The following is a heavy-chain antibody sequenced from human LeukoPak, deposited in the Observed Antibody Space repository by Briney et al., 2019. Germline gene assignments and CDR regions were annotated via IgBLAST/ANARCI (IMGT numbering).Heavy chain of an antibody. CDR1: GGSISSYY. J-gene: IGHJ4*02. CDR2: IYYSGST. CDR3: ARERRVGDFDY. V-gene: IGHV4-59*01. D-gene: IGHD2-15*01. Sequence: PSETLSLTCTVSGGSISSYYWSWIRQPPGKGLEWIGCIYYSGSTNYNPSLKSRVTISVDTSKNQFSLKLSSVTAADTAVYYCARERRVGDFDYWGQGTLVTVSS.